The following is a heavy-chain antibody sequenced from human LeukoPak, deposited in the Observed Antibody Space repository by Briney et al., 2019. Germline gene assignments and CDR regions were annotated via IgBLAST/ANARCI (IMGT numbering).Heavy chain of an antibody. Sequence: GGSLRLSCAASGFIFSSYSMSWVRQAPGKGLEWVSVITGSGGNTYYADSVKGRFTISKDNSKNTVYLQVSSLRVDDTAVYFCAKQSAGSAAWYSLHYDFWGQGTLVTVSS. CDR1: GFIFSSYS. CDR3: AKQSAGSAAWYSLHYDF. V-gene: IGHV3-23*01. J-gene: IGHJ4*02. CDR2: ITGSGGNT. D-gene: IGHD6-13*01.